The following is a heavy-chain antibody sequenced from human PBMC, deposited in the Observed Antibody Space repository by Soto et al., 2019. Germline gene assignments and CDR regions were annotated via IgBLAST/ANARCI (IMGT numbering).Heavy chain of an antibody. CDR3: IRCRGYIYQNYFDL. D-gene: IGHD5-18*01. V-gene: IGHV4-31*08. J-gene: IGHJ5*02. Sequence: QVHLQESGPGLVKPSQTLSLTCTVSGGSINSGGYYWTWIRQHPEKGLEWLGNIDHSGTTYYTPSLWSRFSISFDTSQNQFSLRETSMTASVTAVYFCIRCRGYIYQNYFDLSGQVSLVTVTA. CDR2: IDHSGTT. CDR1: GGSINSGGYY.